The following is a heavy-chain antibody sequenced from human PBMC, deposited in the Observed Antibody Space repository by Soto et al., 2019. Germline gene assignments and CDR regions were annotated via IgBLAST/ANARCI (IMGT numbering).Heavy chain of an antibody. J-gene: IGHJ4*02. Sequence: QVQLVQSGGEVKEPGASVRVSCKASGYTFTDYGFTWVRQAPGQGLEWMGWISAYNGDTKYAQKFQGRVTLTTDSSTNTAYMELWCLISDDAAVYYCASVPSYLPEDYWGQGTLVTVSS. V-gene: IGHV1-18*01. CDR3: ASVPSYLPEDY. CDR2: ISAYNGDT. D-gene: IGHD3-16*01. CDR1: GYTFTDYG.